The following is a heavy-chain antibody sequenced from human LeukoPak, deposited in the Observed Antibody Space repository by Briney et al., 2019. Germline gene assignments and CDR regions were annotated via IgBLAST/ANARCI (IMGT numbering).Heavy chain of an antibody. CDR2: INPSSGGT. Sequence: ASVKVSCKASGYTFTGYYMHWVRQAPGQGLEWMGWINPSSGGTNYAQKFQGRVTMTRDTSISTAYMELRSLRSDDTAVYYCARNNIWNYFDYWGQGTLVTVSS. J-gene: IGHJ4*02. CDR3: ARNNIWNYFDY. V-gene: IGHV1-2*02. CDR1: GYTFTGYY. D-gene: IGHD1-1*01.